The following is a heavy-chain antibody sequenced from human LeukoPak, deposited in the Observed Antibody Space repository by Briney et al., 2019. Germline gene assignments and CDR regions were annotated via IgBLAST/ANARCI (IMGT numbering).Heavy chain of an antibody. CDR1: GFTFSSYG. V-gene: IGHV3-33*08. CDR3: ARDRSSWYS. Sequence: GGSLRLSCAASGFTFSSYGMHWVRQAPGKGLEWVAVIWYGGSNKYYADSVKGRFTISRDNSKNTLYLQMNSLRAEDTAVYYCARDRSSWYSWGQGTLVTVSS. J-gene: IGHJ4*02. D-gene: IGHD6-13*01. CDR2: IWYGGSNK.